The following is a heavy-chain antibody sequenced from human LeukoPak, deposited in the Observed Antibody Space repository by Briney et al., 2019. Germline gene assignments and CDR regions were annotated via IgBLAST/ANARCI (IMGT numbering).Heavy chain of an antibody. CDR2: ISSSSSSI. CDR1: GFTFSSYS. CDR3: ARGPSGSYIDAFDI. D-gene: IGHD1-26*01. V-gene: IGHV3-48*02. J-gene: IGHJ3*02. Sequence: GGSLRLSCAASGFTFSSYSMNWVRQAPGKGLEWISYISSSSSSIYYADSVRGRFTISRDNAKNSLYLQMNSLRDEDTAVYYCARGPSGSYIDAFDIWGQGTMVTVSS.